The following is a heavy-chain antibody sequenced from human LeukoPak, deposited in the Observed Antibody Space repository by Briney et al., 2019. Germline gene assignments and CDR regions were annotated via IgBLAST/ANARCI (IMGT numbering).Heavy chain of an antibody. D-gene: IGHD2-15*01. CDR3: AKVMPPGRIRFYSYYMDV. Sequence: GGSLRLSCAASGFTFSSYGMHWVRQAPGKGLEWVAFIRYDGSNKYYADSVKGRFTISRDKSKNTLSLQMNGLRVEDTAVYFCAKVMPPGRIRFYSYYMDVWGKGTTVTVS. CDR2: IRYDGSNK. CDR1: GFTFSSYG. J-gene: IGHJ6*03. V-gene: IGHV3-30*02.